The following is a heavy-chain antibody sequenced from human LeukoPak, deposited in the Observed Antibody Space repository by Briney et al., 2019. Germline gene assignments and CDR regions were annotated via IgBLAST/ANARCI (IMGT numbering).Heavy chain of an antibody. J-gene: IGHJ2*01. CDR3: VRGRDGLDWYFDL. V-gene: IGHV4-59*08. CDR2: IYYSGST. CDR1: GGSISSYY. D-gene: IGHD5-24*01. Sequence: PSETLSLTCTVSGGSISSYYWSWIRQPPGKGLEWIGYIYYSGSTNYNPSLKSRVTISVDTSKNQFSRKLSSVTAADTAVCYCVRGRDGLDWYFDLWGRGTLVTVSS.